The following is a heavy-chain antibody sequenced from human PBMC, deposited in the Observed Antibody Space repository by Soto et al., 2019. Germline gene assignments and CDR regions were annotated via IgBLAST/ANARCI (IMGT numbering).Heavy chain of an antibody. CDR1: GGSISSYY. V-gene: IGHV4-59*01. Sequence: PSETLSLTCTVSGGSISSYYWSWIRQPPGKGLEWIGYIYYSGSTNYNPSLKSRVTISVDTSKNQFSLKLSSVTAADTAMYYCARGYFDWYSRNWFDPWGQGTLVTVSS. D-gene: IGHD3-9*01. CDR2: IYYSGST. CDR3: ARGYFDWYSRNWFDP. J-gene: IGHJ5*02.